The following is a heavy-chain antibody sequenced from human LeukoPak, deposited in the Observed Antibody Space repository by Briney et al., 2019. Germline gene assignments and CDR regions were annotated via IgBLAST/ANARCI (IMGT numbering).Heavy chain of an antibody. CDR3: ARTSRDGYNFDAFDI. J-gene: IGHJ3*02. Sequence: SETLSLTCTVSGGSISSGDYYWSWIRQPPGKGLEWIGYIYYSGSTYYNPSLKSRVTISVDTTKNQFSLKLSSVTAADTAVHYCARTSRDGYNFDAFDIWGQGTMVTVSS. CDR1: GGSISSGDYY. D-gene: IGHD5-24*01. CDR2: IYYSGST. V-gene: IGHV4-30-4*08.